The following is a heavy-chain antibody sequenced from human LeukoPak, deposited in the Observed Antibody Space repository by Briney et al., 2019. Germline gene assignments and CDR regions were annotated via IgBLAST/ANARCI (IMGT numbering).Heavy chain of an antibody. CDR1: GFTFSSYS. CDR2: ISSSSSYI. D-gene: IGHD3-3*01. V-gene: IGHV3-21*01. J-gene: IGHJ6*03. CDR3: ARRSPEWYDFWSGSLGRCYYYYMDV. Sequence: GGSLRLSCAASGFTFSSYSMNWVRQAPGKGLEWVSSISSSSSYIYYADSVKGRFTISRDNAKNSLYLQMNSLRAEDTAVYYCARRSPEWYDFWSGSLGRCYYYYMDVWGKGTTVTVSS.